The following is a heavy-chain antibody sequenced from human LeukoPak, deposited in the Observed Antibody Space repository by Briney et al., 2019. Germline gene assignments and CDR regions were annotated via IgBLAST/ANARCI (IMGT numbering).Heavy chain of an antibody. J-gene: IGHJ5*02. V-gene: IGHV1-18*01. CDR1: GSVFTFYG. CDR3: AKTREHDLDDL. Sequence: ASVKVSCKASGSVFTFYGITWVRQAPGQGLEWLGWISPHNGQTLNAHEVQDRVIMTPDASTTTAYLELRSLRSDDTAVYYCAKTREHDLDDLWGQGTLVTVSS. D-gene: IGHD1-26*01. CDR2: ISPHNGQT.